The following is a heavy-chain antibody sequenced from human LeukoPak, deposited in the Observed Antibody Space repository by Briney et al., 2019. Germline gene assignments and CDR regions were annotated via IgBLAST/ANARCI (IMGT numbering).Heavy chain of an antibody. CDR3: ASQVVVGAVDF. V-gene: IGHV4-38-2*02. D-gene: IGHD2-15*01. Sequence: SETLSLTCTVSGGSISSGFYWGWIRQPPGKGLEWIGSIFHSGSTHYNPSLKSRVTISVDTSKNQFSLKLSSVTAADTAVYYCASQVVVGAVDFWGQGTLVTVSS. CDR2: IFHSGST. CDR1: GGSISSGFY. J-gene: IGHJ4*02.